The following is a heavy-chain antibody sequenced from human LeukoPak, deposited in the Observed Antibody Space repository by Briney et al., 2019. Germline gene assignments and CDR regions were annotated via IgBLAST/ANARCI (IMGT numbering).Heavy chain of an antibody. Sequence: GGSLRLSCGASGFTFSSYEMNWVRQAPGKGLEWVSYISSSGRTIYYADSVKGRFTISRDNAKNSLYLQMNSLRAEDTAVYYCARGQLWIDYWGQATLVTVSS. D-gene: IGHD3-10*01. CDR1: GFTFSSYE. CDR2: ISSSGRTI. J-gene: IGHJ4*02. CDR3: ARGQLWIDY. V-gene: IGHV3-48*03.